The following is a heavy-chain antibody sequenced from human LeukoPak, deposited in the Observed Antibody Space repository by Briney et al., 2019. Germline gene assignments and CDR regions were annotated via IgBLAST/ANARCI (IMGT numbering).Heavy chain of an antibody. J-gene: IGHJ4*02. CDR2: IYYSGST. CDR1: GGSIRSYY. CDR3: ARGPPKEGLFDY. Sequence: SETLSLTCTVSGGSIRSYYWSWIRQPPGKGLEWIGYIYYSGSTNYNPSLKSRVTISVDTSKNQFSLKLSSVTAADTAVYYCARGPPKEGLFDYWGQGTLVTVSS. D-gene: IGHD3/OR15-3a*01. V-gene: IGHV4-59*01.